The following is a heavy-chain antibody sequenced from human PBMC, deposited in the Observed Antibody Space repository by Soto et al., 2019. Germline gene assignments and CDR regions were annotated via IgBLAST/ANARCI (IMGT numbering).Heavy chain of an antibody. Sequence: QPGGSLRLSCAASGFTFSSYGMHWVRQAPGKGLEWVAVISYDGSNKYYADSVKGRFTISRDNYKNTLYLQMNSLRAEDTAVYYCASGAHSYYYFDYWGQGTLVTVSS. D-gene: IGHD1-26*01. CDR3: ASGAHSYYYFDY. CDR1: GFTFSSYG. CDR2: ISYDGSNK. J-gene: IGHJ4*02. V-gene: IGHV3-30*03.